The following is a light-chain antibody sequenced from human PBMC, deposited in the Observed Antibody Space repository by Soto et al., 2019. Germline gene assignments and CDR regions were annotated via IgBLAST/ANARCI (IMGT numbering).Light chain of an antibody. J-gene: IGKJ1*01. Sequence: EIVLTQSPATLSLSRVEIGTVYSMASQSVSSFLAWYQQKPGQAPRLLIYDASHRATGIPARFSGSGSGTDFTLTISSLEPEDFAVYYCQQRRNWPKTFGQGTKVDIK. CDR1: QSVSSF. V-gene: IGKV3-11*01. CDR2: DAS. CDR3: QQRRNWPKT.